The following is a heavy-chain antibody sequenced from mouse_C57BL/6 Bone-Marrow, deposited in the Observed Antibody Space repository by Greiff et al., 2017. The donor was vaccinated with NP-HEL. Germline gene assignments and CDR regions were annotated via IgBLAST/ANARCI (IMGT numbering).Heavy chain of an antibody. D-gene: IGHD2-2*01. CDR1: GFNIKDDY. J-gene: IGHJ1*03. CDR2: IDPENGDT. Sequence: VQLQQSGAELVRPGASVKLSCTASGFNIKDDYMHWVKQRPEQGLEWIGWIDPENGDTEYASKFQGKATITAHTSSNTAYLQLSSLTSEDTAVYYCTTGYPDWYFDVWGTGTTVTVSS. V-gene: IGHV14-4*01. CDR3: TTGYPDWYFDV.